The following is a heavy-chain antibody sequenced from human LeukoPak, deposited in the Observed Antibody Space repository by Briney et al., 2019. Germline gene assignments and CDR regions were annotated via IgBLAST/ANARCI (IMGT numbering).Heavy chain of an antibody. CDR2: ISGDGGST. J-gene: IGHJ4*02. Sequence: GGSLRLSCAASGFTFDDYAMHWVRQAPGKGLEGVSLISGDGGSTYYADSVKGRFTISRDNSKNSLYLQMNSLRTEDTALHYCAMEYSSGWYDLDYWGQGTLVTVSS. D-gene: IGHD6-19*01. CDR1: GFTFDDYA. CDR3: AMEYSSGWYDLDY. V-gene: IGHV3-43*02.